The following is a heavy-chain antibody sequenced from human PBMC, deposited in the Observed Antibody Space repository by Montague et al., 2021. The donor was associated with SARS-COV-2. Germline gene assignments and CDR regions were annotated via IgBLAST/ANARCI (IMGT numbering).Heavy chain of an antibody. CDR2: INRDGGER. Sequence: SLRLSCAASGFTFSSYWMSWVRQTPGKGLEWVANINRDGGERHYVDSVKGRFTISRDNAKNSLNLQMDSLRAEDTALYYCARATRTVEATGAMDVWGQGTLVIVSS. CDR3: ARATRTVEATGAMDV. J-gene: IGHJ6*02. V-gene: IGHV3-7*03. CDR1: GFTFSSYW. D-gene: IGHD4-23*01.